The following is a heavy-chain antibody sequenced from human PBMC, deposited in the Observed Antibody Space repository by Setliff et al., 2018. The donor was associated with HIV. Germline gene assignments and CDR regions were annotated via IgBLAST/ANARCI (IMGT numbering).Heavy chain of an antibody. CDR1: GFTFSSSW. CDR3: ARDPAFGAFDI. V-gene: IGHV3-7*04. CDR2: MNRDGSEK. D-gene: IGHD3-10*01. J-gene: IGHJ3*02. Sequence: PGGSLRLSCAASGFTFSSSWMTWVRQAPERGLEYVAGMNRDGSEKGYADSVKGRFSISRDNAKNSLYLQMSSLRTEDTAVYFCARDPAFGAFDIWGQGTMVTVSS.